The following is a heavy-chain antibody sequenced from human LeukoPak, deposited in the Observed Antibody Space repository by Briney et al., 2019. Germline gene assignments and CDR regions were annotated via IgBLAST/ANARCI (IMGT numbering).Heavy chain of an antibody. V-gene: IGHV7-4-1*02. CDR3: ARVMVRGGHYYYYGMDV. CDR1: GYTFTSYA. J-gene: IGHJ6*02. D-gene: IGHD3-10*01. Sequence: ASVKVSCKASGYTFTSYAMNWVRQAPGQGLEWMGWINTNTGNPTYAQGFTGRFVFSLDTSVSTEYLQISSLKAEDTAVYYCARVMVRGGHYYYYGMDVWGQGTTVTVSS. CDR2: INTNTGNP.